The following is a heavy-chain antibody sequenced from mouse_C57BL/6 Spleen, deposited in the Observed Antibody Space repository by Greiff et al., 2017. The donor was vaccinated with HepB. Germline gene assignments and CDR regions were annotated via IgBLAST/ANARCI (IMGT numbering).Heavy chain of an antibody. V-gene: IGHV5-12*01. CDR2: ISNGGGST. CDR1: GFTFSDYY. J-gene: IGHJ4*01. Sequence: DVMLVESGGGLVQPGGSLKLSCAASGFTFSDYYMYWVRQTPEKRLEWVAYISNGGGSTYYPDTVKGRFTISRDNAKDTLYLQMSRLKSEDTAMYDCARQELRGDYYAMDYWGQGTSVTVSS. CDR3: ARQELRGDYYAMDY. D-gene: IGHD2-12*01.